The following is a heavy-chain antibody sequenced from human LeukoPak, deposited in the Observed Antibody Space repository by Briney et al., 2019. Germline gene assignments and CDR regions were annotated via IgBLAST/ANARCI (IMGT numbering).Heavy chain of an antibody. V-gene: IGHV4-34*01. CDR2: INRGGDT. Sequence: SETLSLTCAVYGGSFSGYYWSWIRQPPGKGLEWIGEINRGGDTNYNPSLKSRVTISVDTSMNQFSLKLSSVTAADTAVYYCARGYGSGSYFNGNWGQGTLVTVSS. CDR1: GGSFSGYY. CDR3: ARGYGSGSYFNGN. D-gene: IGHD3-10*01. J-gene: IGHJ4*02.